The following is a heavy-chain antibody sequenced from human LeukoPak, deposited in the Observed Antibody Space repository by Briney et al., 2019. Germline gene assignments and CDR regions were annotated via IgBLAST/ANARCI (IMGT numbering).Heavy chain of an antibody. CDR3: AKRQTWLQRYYFDY. CDR2: ISGSGGST. D-gene: IGHD5-24*01. J-gene: IGHJ4*02. V-gene: IGHV3-23*01. Sequence: GGSLRLSCAASGFTFSSYAMSWVCQAPGKGLEWVSAISGSGGSTYYADSVKGRFTISRDNSKSTLYLQMNSLRAEDTAVFYCAKRQTWLQRYYFDYWGQGTLVTVSS. CDR1: GFTFSSYA.